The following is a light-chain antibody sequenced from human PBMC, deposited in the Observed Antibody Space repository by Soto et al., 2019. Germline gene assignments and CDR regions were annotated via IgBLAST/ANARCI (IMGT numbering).Light chain of an antibody. CDR2: KAS. CDR3: QQYETYPLT. Sequence: DIQMTQSPSTLSASVGDRVTITCRASQNINTWLAWYQQKPGKAPYLLIYKASNLQSGVPSRFSGSASGTEFTLTISSLQPGDIATYYCQQYETYPLTYGGGTKVEI. CDR1: QNINTW. V-gene: IGKV1-5*03. J-gene: IGKJ4*01.